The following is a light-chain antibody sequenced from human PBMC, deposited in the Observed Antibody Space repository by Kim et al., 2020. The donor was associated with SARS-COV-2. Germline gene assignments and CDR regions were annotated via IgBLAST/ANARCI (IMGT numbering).Light chain of an antibody. V-gene: IGKV1-5*03. Sequence: DIQVIQSPSTLSASVGDRVTITCRASQNIGNWLAWYQQKSGKAPKLLIYKASTLEGGVPSNFRGNGSGTEFTLTISSLQPDDLATYYCQQYQTYSTFGQGTKVDIK. J-gene: IGKJ1*01. CDR1: QNIGNW. CDR2: KAS. CDR3: QQYQTYST.